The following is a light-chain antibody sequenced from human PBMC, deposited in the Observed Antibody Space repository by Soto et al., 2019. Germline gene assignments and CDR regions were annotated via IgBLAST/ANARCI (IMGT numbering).Light chain of an antibody. CDR2: GAS. CDR3: QQYGSSPMYT. CDR1: QSVSSSY. Sequence: EIVLTQSPGTLSLSPGERATLSCRASQSVSSSYFAWYQQKPGQAPRLLIYGASGRATGIPDRFSGSGSGTYFTLTISRLEPEDFAVYYCQQYGSSPMYTFGQGTKLEIK. J-gene: IGKJ2*01. V-gene: IGKV3-20*01.